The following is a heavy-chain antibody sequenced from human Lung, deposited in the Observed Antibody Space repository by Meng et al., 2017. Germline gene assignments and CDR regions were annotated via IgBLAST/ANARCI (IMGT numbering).Heavy chain of an antibody. J-gene: IGHJ4*02. V-gene: IGHV4-34*01. D-gene: IGHD4-11*01. CDR3: ARGPTTMAHDFDY. Sequence: QVQLQQWGAGLLKPSETLSLTCVVSGGSFSDYYGSWIRQPPGKGLEWIGEINHSGSTNYNPSLESRATISVDTSQNNLSLKLSSVTAADSAVYYCARGPTTMAHDFDYWGQGTLVTVS. CDR1: GGSFSDYY. CDR2: INHSGST.